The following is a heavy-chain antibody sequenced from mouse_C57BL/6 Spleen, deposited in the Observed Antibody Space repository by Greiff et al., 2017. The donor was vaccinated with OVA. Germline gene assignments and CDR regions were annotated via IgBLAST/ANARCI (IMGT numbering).Heavy chain of an antibody. CDR2: IYPSDSET. V-gene: IGHV1-61*01. J-gene: IGHJ3*01. CDR1: GYTFTSYW. D-gene: IGHD1-1*01. CDR3: ASRGYSSSWFAY. Sequence: QVQLQQPGAELVRPGSSVKLPCKASGYTFTSYWMDWVKQRPGQGLEWIGNIYPSDSETHYNQKFKDKATLTVDKSSSTAYMQLSSLTSEDSAVYYCASRGYSSSWFAYWGQGTLVTVSA.